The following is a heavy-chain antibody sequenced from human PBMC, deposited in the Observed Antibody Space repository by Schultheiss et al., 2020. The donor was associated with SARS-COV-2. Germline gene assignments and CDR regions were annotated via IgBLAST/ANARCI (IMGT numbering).Heavy chain of an antibody. V-gene: IGHV4-59*01. CDR1: GGSIGSNY. CDR2: IYFGGNT. D-gene: IGHD6-19*01. Sequence: SQTLSLTCAVSGGSIGSNYWSWVRQTPGKGLEWIGYIYFGGNTNYNPSLKGRVTISVDTSKRQISLELRSVTAADTALYYCARAIGSGWNGYFDSWGQGTQVTVSS. CDR3: ARAIGSGWNGYFDS. J-gene: IGHJ4*02.